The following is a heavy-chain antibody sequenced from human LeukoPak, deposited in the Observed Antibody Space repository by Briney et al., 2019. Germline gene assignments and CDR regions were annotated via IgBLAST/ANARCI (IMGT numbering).Heavy chain of an antibody. CDR1: GFTFSTSW. J-gene: IGHJ4*02. CDR3: SISLDY. CDR2: IKKDGSEK. Sequence: GGSLRLSCAASGFTFSTSWMDWVRPAPGKGLEWVANIKKDGSEKYYVDSVKGRFVISRDNAKNSLYLQMNNLRAEDTATYYCSISLDYWGQGIRVIVSS. V-gene: IGHV3-7*01.